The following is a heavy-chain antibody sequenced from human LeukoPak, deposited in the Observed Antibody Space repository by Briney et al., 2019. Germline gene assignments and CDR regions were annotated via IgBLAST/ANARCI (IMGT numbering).Heavy chain of an antibody. Sequence: GGSLRLSCAASGFTFSSYSMNWVRQAPGKGLEWVSSISSSSSYIYYADSVKGRFTISRDNAENSLYLQMNSLRAEDTAVYYCARDVYYDSSGYYHWGQGTLVTVSS. J-gene: IGHJ4*02. D-gene: IGHD3-22*01. CDR2: ISSSSSYI. CDR1: GFTFSSYS. CDR3: ARDVYYDSSGYYH. V-gene: IGHV3-21*01.